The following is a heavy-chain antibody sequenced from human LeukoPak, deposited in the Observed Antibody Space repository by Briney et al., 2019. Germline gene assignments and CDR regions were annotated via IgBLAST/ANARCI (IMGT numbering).Heavy chain of an antibody. CDR1: GFTFSSYW. V-gene: IGHV3-7*01. Sequence: GGSLRLSCAASGFTFSSYWMSWVRQAPGKGLEWVANIKQDGSEKYYVGSVKGRFTIFRDNAKNSLYLQMNSLRAEDTAVYYCAREPSSGWTDYWGQGTLVTVSS. D-gene: IGHD6-19*01. CDR2: IKQDGSEK. CDR3: AREPSSGWTDY. J-gene: IGHJ4*02.